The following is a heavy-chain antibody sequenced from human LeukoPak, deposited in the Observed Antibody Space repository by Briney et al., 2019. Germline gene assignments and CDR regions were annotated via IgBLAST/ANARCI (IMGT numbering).Heavy chain of an antibody. J-gene: IGHJ4*02. CDR3: GTGDPRFDY. D-gene: IGHD7-27*01. V-gene: IGHV3-48*01. Sequence: GGSLRLSCAASGFTFSSYSMNWVRQAPGKGLQWVSYISSGSSAIYYTDSVKGRFTITRDDAKNSVYLQMNSLRTEDTAVYYCGTGDPRFDYWGQGILVTVSS. CDR1: GFTFSSYS. CDR2: ISSGSSAI.